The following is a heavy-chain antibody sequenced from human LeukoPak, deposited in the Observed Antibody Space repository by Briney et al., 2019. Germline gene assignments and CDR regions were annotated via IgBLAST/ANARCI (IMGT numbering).Heavy chain of an antibody. J-gene: IGHJ4*02. V-gene: IGHV3-30*02. CDR3: AKGAGYSYGWTDY. CDR2: IRYDGSNK. D-gene: IGHD5-18*01. CDR1: GFTFSSYG. Sequence: PGGSLRLSCAASGFTFSSYGMHWVRQAPGKGLEWVAFIRYDGSNKYYADSVKGRFTISRDNSKNTLYLQMNSLRAEDTAVYYCAKGAGYSYGWTDYWGQGTLVTVSS.